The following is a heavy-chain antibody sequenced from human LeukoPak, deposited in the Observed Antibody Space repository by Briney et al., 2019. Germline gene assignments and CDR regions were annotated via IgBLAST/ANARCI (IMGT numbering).Heavy chain of an antibody. CDR2: INQDGSEK. J-gene: IGHJ6*04. V-gene: IGHV3-7*01. D-gene: IGHD3-10*02. CDR1: RFTFSSYW. Sequence: GGSLRLSCAASRFTFSSYWMSWVRQAPGKGLEWVANINQDGSEKNYVDSVKGRFTISRDNAKNSLYLQMNSLRGEDTAVYYCAELGITMIGGVWGKGTTVTISS. CDR3: AELGITMIGGV.